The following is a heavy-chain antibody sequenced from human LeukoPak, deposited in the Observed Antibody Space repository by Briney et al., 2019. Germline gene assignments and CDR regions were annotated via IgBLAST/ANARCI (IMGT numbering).Heavy chain of an antibody. D-gene: IGHD6-19*01. J-gene: IGHJ1*01. CDR2: ISFDGSNK. CDR3: AKDGSGWPPDYFQH. Sequence: GGSLRLSCAASGFTFSSYAMHWVRQAPGKGLEWVAVISFDGSNKYYADSVKGRFTISRDNSKNTLYLQMNSLRAEDTAVYYCAKDGSGWPPDYFQHWGQGTLVTVSS. V-gene: IGHV3-30-3*01. CDR1: GFTFSSYA.